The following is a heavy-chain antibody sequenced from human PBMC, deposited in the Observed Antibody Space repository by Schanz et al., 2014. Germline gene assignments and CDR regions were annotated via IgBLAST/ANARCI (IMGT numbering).Heavy chain of an antibody. V-gene: IGHV1-46*03. Sequence: QLMQSGSEVKKPGASVKVSCKASGYTFTSYYIHWFRQAPGQGLEWMGIINPSGGSTSYAQKFQGRVTMTRDTSTSTVYMELSSLRSEDTAVYYCARDGEAAAGCDYWGQGTLVTVSS. CDR3: ARDGEAAAGCDY. CDR2: INPSGGST. D-gene: IGHD6-13*01. CDR1: GYTFTSYY. J-gene: IGHJ4*02.